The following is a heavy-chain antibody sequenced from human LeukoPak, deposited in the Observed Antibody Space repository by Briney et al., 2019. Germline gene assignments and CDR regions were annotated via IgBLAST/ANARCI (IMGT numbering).Heavy chain of an antibody. Sequence: PGGSLRLSCAASGFTVSSNYMSWVRQAPGKGLEWVSVIYSGGSTYYADSVKGRFTISRDNSKNTLYLQMNSLRAEDTAVYYCARERTRTNWLDYWGQGTLVTVSS. J-gene: IGHJ4*02. CDR3: ARERTRTNWLDY. V-gene: IGHV3-53*01. CDR1: GFTVSSNY. D-gene: IGHD2-8*01. CDR2: IYSGGST.